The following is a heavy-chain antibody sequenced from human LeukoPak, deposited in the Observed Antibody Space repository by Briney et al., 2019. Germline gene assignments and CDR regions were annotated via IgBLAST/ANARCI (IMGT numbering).Heavy chain of an antibody. V-gene: IGHV1-18*01. D-gene: IGHD4-17*01. Sequence: ASVKVSCKASGYTFTSYGISWVRQAPGQGLEWMGWISAYNGNTNYAQKLQGRVTMTTDTSTSTAYMELRSLRSDDTAVYYCAGDTDDYGDQHDAFDIWGQGTMVTVSS. CDR2: ISAYNGNT. CDR3: AGDTDDYGDQHDAFDI. CDR1: GYTFTSYG. J-gene: IGHJ3*02.